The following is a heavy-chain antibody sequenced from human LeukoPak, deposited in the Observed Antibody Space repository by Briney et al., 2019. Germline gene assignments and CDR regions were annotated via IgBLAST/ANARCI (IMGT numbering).Heavy chain of an antibody. CDR2: INPNSGST. D-gene: IGHD3-10*01. CDR3: ARAGEVWFGELRVSPFDY. V-gene: IGHV1-2*06. Sequence: ASVKGSCKASGYTFTGYYMHWVRQAPGQGLEWMGRINPNSGSTNYAQKFQGRVTMTRDTSISTAYMELSRLRSDDTAVYYCARAGEVWFGELRVSPFDYWGQGTLVTVSS. J-gene: IGHJ4*02. CDR1: GYTFTGYY.